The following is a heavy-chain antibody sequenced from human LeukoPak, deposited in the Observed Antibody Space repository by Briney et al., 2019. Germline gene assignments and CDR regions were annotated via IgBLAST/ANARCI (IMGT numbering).Heavy chain of an antibody. Sequence: SETLSLTCTVSGYSISGGYYWGWIRQPPGKGLEWIGSNSNSGRTYYNPSLKSRVTISVDTSKNQFSLNLSSVTAADTAVYYCARDFNGDDGLTYYHYYMDVWGKGTTVTVSS. J-gene: IGHJ6*03. D-gene: IGHD4-17*01. V-gene: IGHV4-38-2*02. CDR2: NSNSGRT. CDR1: GYSISGGYY. CDR3: ARDFNGDDGLTYYHYYMDV.